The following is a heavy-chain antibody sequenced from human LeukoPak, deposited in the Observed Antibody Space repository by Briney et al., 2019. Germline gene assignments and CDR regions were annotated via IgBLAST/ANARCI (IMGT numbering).Heavy chain of an antibody. CDR3: ARDDSSGWYYFDY. CDR2: INSDGSSI. Sequence: GGSPRLSCAASGFTFTTSWIHWVRQTPGKGLEWVSRINSDGSSITYGDSVKGRFTISRDNVKNTVFLQMESLRAEDTAVYYCARDDSSGWYYFDYWGQGTLVTVSS. CDR1: GFTFTTSW. D-gene: IGHD6-19*01. V-gene: IGHV3-74*03. J-gene: IGHJ4*02.